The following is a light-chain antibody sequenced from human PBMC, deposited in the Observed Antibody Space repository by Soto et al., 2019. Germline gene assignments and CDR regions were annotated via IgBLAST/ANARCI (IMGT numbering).Light chain of an antibody. J-gene: IGKJ5*01. CDR2: DAY. CDR3: QQYEDIPIT. V-gene: IGKV1-33*01. CDR1: QDISNL. Sequence: DIQMTQAPSSLSASVGDRVTITCQASQDISNLLNWYQQKPGKAPRLLIYDAYNLETGVQSRFSGSGSGTDFTFTIRSLQPEDIATYYCQQYEDIPITFGQGTRLEIK.